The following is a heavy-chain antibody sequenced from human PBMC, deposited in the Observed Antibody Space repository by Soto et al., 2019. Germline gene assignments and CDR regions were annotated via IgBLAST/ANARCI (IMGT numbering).Heavy chain of an antibody. V-gene: IGHV4-59*01. CDR3: ARGGNRYSNVASGVGGFDY. J-gene: IGHJ4*02. Sequence: NPSETLSLTCTVSGASISSSYWSWIRQSPERGLEWIAYVYHTGATNYNPSLKSRVTISLDTSKGQFPLNLTSLTTADTAVYFCARGGNRYSNVASGVGGFDYWGQGSLVTVSS. CDR1: GASISSSY. CDR2: VYHTGAT. D-gene: IGHD3-16*02.